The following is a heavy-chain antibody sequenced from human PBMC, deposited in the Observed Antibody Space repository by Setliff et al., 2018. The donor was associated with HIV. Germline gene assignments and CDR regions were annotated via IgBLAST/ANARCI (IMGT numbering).Heavy chain of an antibody. CDR2: ISVYNGDT. J-gene: IGHJ5*02. CDR1: GYSSTSYG. D-gene: IGHD6-19*01. Sequence: ASVKVSCKASGYSSTSYGIAWVRQAPGQGLEWMGWISVYNGDTKYAQKLQDRVTMTIDTATRTAYVELSSLRPEDTAIYYCARDVGSVWHNFFDPWGQGTLVTVSS. CDR3: ARDVGSVWHNFFDP. V-gene: IGHV1-18*01.